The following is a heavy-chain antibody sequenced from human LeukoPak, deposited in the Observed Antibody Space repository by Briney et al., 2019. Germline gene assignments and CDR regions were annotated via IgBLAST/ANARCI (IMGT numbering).Heavy chain of an antibody. V-gene: IGHV3-30-3*01. D-gene: IGHD2-2*01. CDR3: ARGSGGRTIWVVVPAAQSSNYYYYGMDV. CDR1: GFTFSSYA. CDR2: ISYDGSNK. Sequence: GGSLRLSCAASGFTFSSYAIHWVRQAPGKGLEWVAVISYDGSNKYYADSVKGRFTISRDNSMNTLYLQMNSLRAEDTAVYYCARGSGGRTIWVVVPAAQSSNYYYYGMDVWGQGTTVTVSS. J-gene: IGHJ6*02.